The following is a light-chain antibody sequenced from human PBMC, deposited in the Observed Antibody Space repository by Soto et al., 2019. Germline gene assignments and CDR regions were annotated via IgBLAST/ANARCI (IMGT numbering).Light chain of an antibody. CDR3: LQYNNWPRT. CDR1: QRISSN. Sequence: EIVMTQSPATLSVSPGERATLSCRASQRISSNLAWYQQKPGQAPRLLIYGASTRATDIPVRFSGSGSETEFTLTISSLQSEDFAVYYCLQYNNWPRTFGQGTK. J-gene: IGKJ1*01. V-gene: IGKV3-15*01. CDR2: GAS.